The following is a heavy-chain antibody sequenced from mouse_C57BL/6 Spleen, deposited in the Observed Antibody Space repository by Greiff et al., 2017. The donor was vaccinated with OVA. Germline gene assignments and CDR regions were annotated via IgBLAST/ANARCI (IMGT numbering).Heavy chain of an antibody. Sequence: QVQLQQPGAELVKPGASVKLSCKASGYTFTSYWMHWVKQRPGQGLEWIGMIHPNSGSTNYNEKFKSKATLTVDKSSSTAYMQLSSLTSEDSAVYYCARDDDGYPAWFAYWGQGTLVTVSA. CDR1: GYTFTSYW. V-gene: IGHV1-64*01. D-gene: IGHD2-3*01. J-gene: IGHJ3*01. CDR3: ARDDDGYPAWFAY. CDR2: IHPNSGST.